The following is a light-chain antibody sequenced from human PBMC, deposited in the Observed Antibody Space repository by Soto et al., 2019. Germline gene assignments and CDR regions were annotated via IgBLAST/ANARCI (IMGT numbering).Light chain of an antibody. J-gene: IGKJ2*01. V-gene: IGKV4-1*01. CDR1: QSVLYSSNNKNY. CDR3: QQYYSTPYT. Sequence: DIVMTQSPDSLAVSLGERATINCKSSQSVLYSSNNKNYLAWYQQKPGKPPKLLIYWASTRESGVPDRFSGGGSGTDFTLTISSLQAEDVAVYYCQQYYSTPYTFGQGTKLEIK. CDR2: WAS.